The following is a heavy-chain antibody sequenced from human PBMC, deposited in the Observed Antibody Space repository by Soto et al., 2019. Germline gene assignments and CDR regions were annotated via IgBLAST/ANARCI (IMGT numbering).Heavy chain of an antibody. D-gene: IGHD3-22*01. J-gene: IGHJ5*02. V-gene: IGHV3-23*01. CDR3: AKDWAPDSSGYYYDWFDP. CDR2: ISGSGGST. CDR1: GFTFSSYA. Sequence: GGSLRLSCAASGFTFSSYAMSWARQAPGKGLEWVSAISGSGGSTYYADSVKGRFTISRDNSKNTLYLQMNSLRAEDTAVYYCAKDWAPDSSGYYYDWFDPWGQGTLVTVSS.